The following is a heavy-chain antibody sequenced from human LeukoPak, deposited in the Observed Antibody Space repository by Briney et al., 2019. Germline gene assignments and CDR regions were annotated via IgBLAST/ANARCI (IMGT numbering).Heavy chain of an antibody. CDR2: VSGDGGST. J-gene: IGHJ4*02. Sequence: GGSLRLSCAAPGFIFDNYAIHWVRQAPGKGLEWVSLVSGDGGSTFYADSVRGRFTISRDNTRESLSLQMSSLRSEDTALYYCARESETSGWYDYWGQGTLVTVSS. CDR3: ARESETSGWYDY. D-gene: IGHD6-19*01. CDR1: GFIFDNYA. V-gene: IGHV3-43*02.